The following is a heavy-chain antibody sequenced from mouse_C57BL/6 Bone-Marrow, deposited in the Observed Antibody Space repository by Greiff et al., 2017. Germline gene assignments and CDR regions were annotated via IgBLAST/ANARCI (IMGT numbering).Heavy chain of an antibody. CDR3: ARGWFWFAY. J-gene: IGHJ3*01. CDR1: GFSFNTYA. V-gene: IGHV10-1*01. D-gene: IGHD2-3*01. CDR2: IRSKSNNYAT. Sequence: DVMLVESGGGLVQPKGSLKLSCAASGFSFNTYAMNWVRQAPGKGLEWVARIRSKSNNYATYYADSVKDRFTISRDDSESMLYLQMNNLKTEDTAMYYCARGWFWFAYWGQGTLVTVSA.